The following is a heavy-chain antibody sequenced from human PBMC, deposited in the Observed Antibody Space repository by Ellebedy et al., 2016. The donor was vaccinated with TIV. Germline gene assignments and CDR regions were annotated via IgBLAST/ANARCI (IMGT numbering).Heavy chain of an antibody. CDR2: INHIGST. CDR1: GGSFSDFY. J-gene: IGHJ4*02. CDR3: ARDHYYDSSGYYHFDY. D-gene: IGHD3-22*01. Sequence: MPGGSLRLSCAVYGGSFSDFYWSWIRQTPGKGLEWIGEINHIGSTTYNPSLNSRVTISLDTSKKQFSLKLSSVTAADTAVYYCARDHYYDSSGYYHFDYWGQGTLVTVSS. V-gene: IGHV4-34*01.